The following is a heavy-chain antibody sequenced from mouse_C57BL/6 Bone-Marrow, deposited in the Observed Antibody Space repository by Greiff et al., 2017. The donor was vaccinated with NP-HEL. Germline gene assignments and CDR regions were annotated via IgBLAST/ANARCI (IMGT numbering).Heavy chain of an antibody. J-gene: IGHJ1*03. CDR1: GYTFTSYW. CDR3: ARNYRPRYWYFDV. Sequence: QVQLQQPGAELVKPGASVKLSCKASGYTFTSYWMHWVKQRPGQGLEWIGMIHPNSGSTNYNEKFKSKATLTVDKSSSTAYMQLSSLTSEDSAVYYCARNYRPRYWYFDVWGTGTTVTVSS. D-gene: IGHD2-1*01. V-gene: IGHV1-64*01. CDR2: IHPNSGST.